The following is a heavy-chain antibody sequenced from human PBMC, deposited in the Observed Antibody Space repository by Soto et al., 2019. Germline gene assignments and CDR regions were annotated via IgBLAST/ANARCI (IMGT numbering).Heavy chain of an antibody. V-gene: IGHV3-7*04. D-gene: IGHD1-26*01. J-gene: IGHJ4*02. Sequence: EVHLVESGGGLVQPGGSLRLSCVASGFSFTNYWMIWARQAPGKGLEWLANINGDGSEIHYVDYVKGRFTISRDNAKRSLFLQINSLRAEDTAVYFCARGIGPNTFDYWGQGTLVTVSS. CDR3: ARGIGPNTFDY. CDR1: GFSFTNYW. CDR2: INGDGSEI.